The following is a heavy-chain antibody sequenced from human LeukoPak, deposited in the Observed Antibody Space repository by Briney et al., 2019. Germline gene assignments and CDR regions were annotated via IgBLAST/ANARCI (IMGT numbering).Heavy chain of an antibody. J-gene: IGHJ3*02. CDR1: GYSFTSYW. V-gene: IGHV5-51*01. D-gene: IGHD3-10*01. CDR2: IYPGDSDT. CDR3: AKTLPQYYYGSESYDAFDI. Sequence: GESLKISCKGSGYSFTSYWIGWVRQMPGKGLEWMGIIYPGDSDTRYSPSFQGQVTISADKSISTAYLQWSSLKASDTAMYYCAKTLPQYYYGSESYDAFDIWGQGTMVTVSS.